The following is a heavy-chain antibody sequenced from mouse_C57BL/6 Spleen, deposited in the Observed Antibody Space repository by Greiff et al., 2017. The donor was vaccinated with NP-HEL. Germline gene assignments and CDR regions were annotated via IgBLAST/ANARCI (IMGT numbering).Heavy chain of an antibody. D-gene: IGHD2-3*01. V-gene: IGHV1-80*01. CDR3: AREDDGYYWYFDV. Sequence: QVQLKESGAELVKPGASVKISCKASGYAFSSYWMNWVKQRPGKGLEWIGQIYPGDGDTNYNGKFKGKATLTADKSSSTAYMQLSSLTSEDSAVYFCAREDDGYYWYFDVWGTGTTVTVSS. CDR1: GYAFSSYW. J-gene: IGHJ1*03. CDR2: IYPGDGDT.